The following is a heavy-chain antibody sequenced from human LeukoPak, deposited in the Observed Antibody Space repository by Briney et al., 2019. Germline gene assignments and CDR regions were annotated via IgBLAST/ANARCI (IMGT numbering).Heavy chain of an antibody. J-gene: IGHJ4*02. CDR2: IYHSGSI. CDR3: ARGGSDSSAYAPFDY. Sequence: SETLSLTCTVSGYSISSGYYWGWIRQPPGKGLEWIGSIYHSGSIYYNPSLKSRVTISVDTSQNQFSLKLSSVTAADTAVYYCARGGSDSSAYAPFDYWGQGSLVTVSS. V-gene: IGHV4-38-2*02. D-gene: IGHD3-22*01. CDR1: GYSISSGYY.